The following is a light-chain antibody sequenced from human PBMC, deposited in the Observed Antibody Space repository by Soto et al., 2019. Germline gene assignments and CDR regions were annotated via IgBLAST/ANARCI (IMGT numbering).Light chain of an antibody. CDR3: QQDKDYVYT. J-gene: IGKJ2*01. V-gene: IGKV1-5*01. CDR2: DVS. Sequence: DIQMTQSPSTLSASVGDRVIITCRASQTVERWMAWYQQKPGKAPKLLISDVSTLERGIPSRFSGSGSATEFTLAISGLQPDEFATYYSQQDKDYVYTFGKGTKVESK. CDR1: QTVERW.